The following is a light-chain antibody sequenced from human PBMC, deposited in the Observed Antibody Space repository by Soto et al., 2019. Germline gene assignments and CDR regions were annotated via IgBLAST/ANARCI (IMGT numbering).Light chain of an antibody. CDR3: QQYNTYPLT. V-gene: IGKV1-5*03. CDR1: QSISTW. J-gene: IGKJ4*02. CDR2: KAS. Sequence: DIQMTQSPSTLSASVGDRVTITCRASQSISTWLAWYQQKPGKAPKLLIYKASSLEGGVPSRFSGSGSGTDFNITISSLQPDDFATDYCQQYNTYPLTFGGGTTVEIK.